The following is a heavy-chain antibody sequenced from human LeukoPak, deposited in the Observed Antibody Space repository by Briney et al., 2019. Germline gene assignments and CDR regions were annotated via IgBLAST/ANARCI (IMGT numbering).Heavy chain of an antibody. CDR2: ISFDGTNK. D-gene: IGHD4-17*01. V-gene: IGHV3-30*04. CDR1: GVTLSNYA. CDR3: ATDYGGYEPIDY. J-gene: IGHJ4*02. Sequence: GRSLRLSCTASGVTLSNYAMHWVRRPPGRGLEWVAVISFDGTNKYYGDSVEGRFSVSRDNSKNTLYLQMNSLRPDDTAMYYCATDYGGYEPIDYWGQGTLVTVSS.